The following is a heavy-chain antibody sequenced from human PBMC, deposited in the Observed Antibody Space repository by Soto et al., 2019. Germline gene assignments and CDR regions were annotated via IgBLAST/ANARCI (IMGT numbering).Heavy chain of an antibody. J-gene: IGHJ3*02. Sequence: SETLSLTCAVYGGSFSGYYWSWIRQPPGKGLEWIGEINHSGSTNYNPSLKSRVTISADTSKNQFSLNLNSVTAADTVVYYCARQPLHRVGSSISTLDIWGQGTVVTVSS. CDR2: INHSGST. CDR3: ARQPLHRVGSSISTLDI. CDR1: GGSFSGYY. D-gene: IGHD1-26*01. V-gene: IGHV4-34*01.